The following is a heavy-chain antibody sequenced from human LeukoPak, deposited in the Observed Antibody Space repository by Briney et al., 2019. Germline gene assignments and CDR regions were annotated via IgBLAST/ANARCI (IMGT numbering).Heavy chain of an antibody. CDR2: ISGSGGST. CDR1: GFTFSSYA. CDR3: ARAKVQYYYFDY. V-gene: IGHV3-23*01. Sequence: GGSLRLSCAASGFTFSSYAMSWVRQAPGKGQEWVSVISGSGGSTYYADSVKGRFTISRDNSKNTLYLQMNSLRAEDTAVYYCARAKVQYYYFDYWGQGTLVTVSS. D-gene: IGHD4-11*01. J-gene: IGHJ4*02.